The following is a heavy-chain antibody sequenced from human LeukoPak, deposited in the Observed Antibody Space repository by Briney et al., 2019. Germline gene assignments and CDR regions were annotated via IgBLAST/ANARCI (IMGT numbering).Heavy chain of an antibody. Sequence: ASETLSLTCTVSGGSISGYYWSWIRQPPGKGLEWIGYIYSSGTTNYNPSLKSQITISLDTSKNQFSLKLSSVTAADTAVYYCARDDRPDSSGYYYYYYYGMDVWGQGTTVTVSS. CDR1: GGSISGYY. V-gene: IGHV4-59*01. CDR2: IYSSGTT. CDR3: ARDDRPDSSGYYYYYYYGMDV. D-gene: IGHD3-22*01. J-gene: IGHJ6*02.